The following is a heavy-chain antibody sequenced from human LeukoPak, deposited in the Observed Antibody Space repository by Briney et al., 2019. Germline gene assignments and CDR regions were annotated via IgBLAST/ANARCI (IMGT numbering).Heavy chain of an antibody. CDR2: INPNSGGT. D-gene: IGHD6-19*01. Sequence: ASVKVSCKASGYTFTGYYMHWVRQAPGQGLEWMGWINPNSGGTNYAQKFQGRVTMTRDTSISTAYTELSRLRSDDTAVYYCARDLSPVAGTYYFDYWGQGTLVTVSS. CDR3: ARDLSPVAGTYYFDY. J-gene: IGHJ4*02. V-gene: IGHV1-2*02. CDR1: GYTFTGYY.